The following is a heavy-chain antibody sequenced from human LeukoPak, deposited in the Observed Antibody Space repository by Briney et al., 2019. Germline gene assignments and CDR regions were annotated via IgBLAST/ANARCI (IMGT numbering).Heavy chain of an antibody. V-gene: IGHV3-7*01. CDR2: IKQDGSEK. Sequence: PGGSLRLSCAASGFTFSSYWMSWVRQAPGKGLEWVANIKQDGSEKYYVDSVKGRFTISRDNAKNSLYLQMNSLRAEDTAVYYCARGPTKSARRGGYYVDVWGKGTTVTVSS. J-gene: IGHJ6*03. CDR3: ARGPTKSARRGGYYVDV. D-gene: IGHD1-26*01. CDR1: GFTFSSYW.